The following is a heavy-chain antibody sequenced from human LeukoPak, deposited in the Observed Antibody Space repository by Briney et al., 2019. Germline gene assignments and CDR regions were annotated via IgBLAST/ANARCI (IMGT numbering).Heavy chain of an antibody. Sequence: SETLSLTCTVSGGSISSTNYYWGWIRQPPGKGLEWIGSIYHSGSTYYNPSLKSRVTISVDTSNNHFSLKLSSVTAADTAVYYCARAYHSSWYLNWFDPWGQGTLVTVSS. CDR3: ARAYHSSWYLNWFDP. J-gene: IGHJ5*02. V-gene: IGHV4-39*07. D-gene: IGHD6-13*01. CDR1: GGSISSTNYY. CDR2: IYHSGST.